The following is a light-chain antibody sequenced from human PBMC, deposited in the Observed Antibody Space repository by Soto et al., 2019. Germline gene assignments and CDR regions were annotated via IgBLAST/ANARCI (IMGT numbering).Light chain of an antibody. V-gene: IGKV3-15*01. CDR3: QNYNNWPLT. J-gene: IGKJ4*01. CDR1: QSVNSN. Sequence: DIVMTQSPATLSLSPGERATLSCRASQSVNSNLAWYQQKPGQAPRLLIYGASTRATGIPARFSGSGSETEFTLTISSLQAEDFTLYFCQNYNNWPLTFGGGTKVEIK. CDR2: GAS.